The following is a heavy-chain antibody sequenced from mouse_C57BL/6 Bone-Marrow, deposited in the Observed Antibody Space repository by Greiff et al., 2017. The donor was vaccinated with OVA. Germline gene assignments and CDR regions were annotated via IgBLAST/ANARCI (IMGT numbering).Heavy chain of an antibody. CDR2: ISSGSSTI. D-gene: IGHD1-1*01. J-gene: IGHJ4*01. CDR3: ARPTVDAMDY. CDR1: GFTFSDYG. Sequence: EVHLVESGGGLVKPGGSLKLSCAASGFTFSDYGMHWVRQAPEKGLAWVAYISSGSSTIYYADTVKGRFTISRDNAKNTLFLQMTSLRSEDTAMYYCARPTVDAMDYWGQGTSVTVSS. V-gene: IGHV5-17*01.